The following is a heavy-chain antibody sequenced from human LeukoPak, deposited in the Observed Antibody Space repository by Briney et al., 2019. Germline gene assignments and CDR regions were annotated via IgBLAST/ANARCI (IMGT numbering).Heavy chain of an antibody. Sequence: PSETLSLTCTVSGGSVSSSSYYWGWIRQPPMKGLEWIGSIYYSGSTEYNLSPKSRVTISVDTSRNQFSLKLSSVTAADTAVYYCARHQSYGSGTYYAPFDNWGQGILVTVSS. CDR3: ARHQSYGSGTYYAPFDN. CDR1: GGSVSSSSYY. J-gene: IGHJ4*02. V-gene: IGHV4-39*01. D-gene: IGHD3-10*01. CDR2: IYYSGST.